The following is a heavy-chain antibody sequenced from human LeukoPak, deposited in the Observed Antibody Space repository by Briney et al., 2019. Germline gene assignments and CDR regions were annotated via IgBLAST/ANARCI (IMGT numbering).Heavy chain of an antibody. D-gene: IGHD3-22*01. CDR3: ARGGDSSGYRS. CDR1: GASFSVSY. Sequence: SETLSLTCAVYGASFSVSYWTWIRQPPGKGLEWIGEINHSGSTDYNPSLKSRVTMSVDTSKNHFSLVLSSVIAADTAVYYCARGGDSSGYRSWGQGSLVTVSS. V-gene: IGHV4-34*01. J-gene: IGHJ4*02. CDR2: INHSGST.